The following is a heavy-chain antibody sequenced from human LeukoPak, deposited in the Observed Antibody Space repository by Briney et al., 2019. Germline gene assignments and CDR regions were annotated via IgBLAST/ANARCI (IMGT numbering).Heavy chain of an antibody. CDR1: GYTFTSYG. V-gene: IGHV1-2*02. CDR3: ARDQVGYYYDSSGYYRPGSWFDP. J-gene: IGHJ5*02. CDR2: INPNSGGT. Sequence: ASVKVSCKASGYTFTSYGISWVRQAPGQGLEWMGWINPNSGGTNYAQKFQGRVTMTRDTSISTAYMELSRLRSDDTAVYYCARDQVGYYYDSSGYYRPGSWFDPWGQGTLVTVSS. D-gene: IGHD3-22*01.